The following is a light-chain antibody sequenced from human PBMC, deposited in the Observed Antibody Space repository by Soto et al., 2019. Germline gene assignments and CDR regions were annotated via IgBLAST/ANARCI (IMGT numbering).Light chain of an antibody. CDR3: QQYYSLPLT. V-gene: IGKV4-1*01. J-gene: IGKJ4*01. CDR2: WAS. CDR1: QSVLYDSNNKNY. Sequence: DIVMSQSPDSLAASLGERATINCKSSQSVLYDSNNKNYLAWYQQKPAQPPKLLIYWASTRESGVPDRFSGSGSGTDFTLTITSLQAEDVAVYYCQQYYSLPLTFGGGTKVEIK.